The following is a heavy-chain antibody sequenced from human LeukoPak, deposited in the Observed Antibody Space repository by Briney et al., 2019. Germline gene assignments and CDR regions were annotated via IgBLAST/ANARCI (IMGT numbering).Heavy chain of an antibody. CDR3: ARSMSKSNMDAFDI. Sequence: GGSLRLSCAASGFTLSSYSMNWVRQAPGKGLEWVSSISSSSSYIYYADSVKGRFTISRDNAKNSLYLQMNSLRAEDTAVYYCARSMSKSNMDAFDIWGQGTMVTVSS. CDR1: GFTLSSYS. D-gene: IGHD6-6*01. CDR2: ISSSSSYI. V-gene: IGHV3-21*01. J-gene: IGHJ3*02.